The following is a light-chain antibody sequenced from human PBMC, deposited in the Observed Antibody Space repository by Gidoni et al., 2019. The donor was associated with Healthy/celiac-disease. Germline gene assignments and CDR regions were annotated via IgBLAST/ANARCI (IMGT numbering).Light chain of an antibody. J-gene: IGKJ4*01. Sequence: EIALTQSPGTLSLSPGERATLSCRASQSVSSSYLAWYQQKTGQTPMLLIYGASSRATGIPDRFSGSGSGTDFTLTISRLEPEDFAVYYCQQYGSSPSFGGGTKVEIK. CDR1: QSVSSSY. V-gene: IGKV3-20*01. CDR3: QQYGSSPS. CDR2: GAS.